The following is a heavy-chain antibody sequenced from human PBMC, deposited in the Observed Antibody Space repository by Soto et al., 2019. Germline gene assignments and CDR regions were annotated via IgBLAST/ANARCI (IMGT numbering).Heavy chain of an antibody. CDR1: GFTFSSYA. CDR2: ISGSGGST. D-gene: IGHD6-6*01. V-gene: IGHV3-23*01. CDR3: AKDSVEYSINRYYFDY. J-gene: IGHJ4*02. Sequence: EVQLLESGGGLVQPGGSLRLSCAASGFTFSSYAMSWVRQAPGKGLEWVSAISGSGGSTYYADPVKGRFTISRDNSKNTLYLQMNSLRAEDTAVYYCAKDSVEYSINRYYFDYWGQGTLVTVSS.